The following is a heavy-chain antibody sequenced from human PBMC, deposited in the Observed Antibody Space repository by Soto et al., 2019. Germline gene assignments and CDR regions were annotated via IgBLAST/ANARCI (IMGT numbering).Heavy chain of an antibody. J-gene: IGHJ5*02. CDR3: ARDMYSSDYFVKWFEP. V-gene: IGHV3-30*04. D-gene: IGHD6-19*01. Sequence: ESGGGVVQPGRSLRLSCTASGFSFSSYAMYWFRQPPGKGLEWVAVISKDGMNKNYADSVKGRVTVFRDNANYSLDLQLNSLRGEDTAMYYCARDMYSSDYFVKWFEPWGQGTLVTVSS. CDR2: ISKDGMNK. CDR1: GFSFSSYA.